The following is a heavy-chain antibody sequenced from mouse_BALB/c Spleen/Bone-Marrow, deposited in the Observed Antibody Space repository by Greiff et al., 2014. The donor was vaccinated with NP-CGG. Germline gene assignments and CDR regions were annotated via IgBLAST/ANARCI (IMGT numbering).Heavy chain of an antibody. Sequence: VQLQQSGAKLVRPGVSVEISCKGSGYTYTDHAIHWVKRSHAKSLEWIGVISGYYGDAIYNQKFKGKATMTVDKSSSTAYMELARLTSEDSAIYYCAGSGKVRNAMDYWGQGTSVTVSS. CDR2: ISGYYGDA. V-gene: IGHV1S137*01. D-gene: IGHD2-14*01. J-gene: IGHJ4*01. CDR3: AGSGKVRNAMDY. CDR1: GYTYTDHA.